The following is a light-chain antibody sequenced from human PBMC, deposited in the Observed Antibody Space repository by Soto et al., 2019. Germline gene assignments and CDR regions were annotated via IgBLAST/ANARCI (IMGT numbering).Light chain of an antibody. CDR3: QHGANWPPIT. Sequence: EIVLTQSPATLSLSPGERATLSCRASQSIGGYLAWYQQKPGQPPRLLIYDASSRATDIPDRFNGSGAGTDFSLTISSVEPEDFAVYYCQHGANWPPITFGQGTRLDMK. CDR2: DAS. V-gene: IGKV3-11*01. J-gene: IGKJ5*01. CDR1: QSIGGY.